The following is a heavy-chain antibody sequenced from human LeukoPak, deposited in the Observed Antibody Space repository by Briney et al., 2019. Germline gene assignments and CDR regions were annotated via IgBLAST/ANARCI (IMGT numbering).Heavy chain of an antibody. CDR3: ARGDWSSSIDY. Sequence: RSQTLSLTCTVSGGSIISGDFYWIWIRQPPGKGLEWIGYIYYSGSTYYNPSLKSLITISVDTSKNQFSLKLSSVTAADTAVYYCARGDWSSSIDYWGQGTLVTVSS. CDR1: GGSIISGDFY. D-gene: IGHD6-6*01. V-gene: IGHV4-30-4*01. CDR2: IYYSGST. J-gene: IGHJ4*02.